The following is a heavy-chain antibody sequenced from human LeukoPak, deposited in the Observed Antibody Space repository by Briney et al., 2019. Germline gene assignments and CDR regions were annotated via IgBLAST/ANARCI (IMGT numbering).Heavy chain of an antibody. V-gene: IGHV4-34*01. Sequence: SETLSLTCAVYGGSFSGYYWSWIRQPPGKGLEWIGEINHSGSTNYNPSLKSRVTISVDTSKNQFSLKLSSVTAADTAVYYCARYCSGGSCSWFDPWGQGTLVTVSP. CDR3: ARYCSGGSCSWFDP. D-gene: IGHD2-15*01. CDR1: GGSFSGYY. J-gene: IGHJ5*02. CDR2: INHSGST.